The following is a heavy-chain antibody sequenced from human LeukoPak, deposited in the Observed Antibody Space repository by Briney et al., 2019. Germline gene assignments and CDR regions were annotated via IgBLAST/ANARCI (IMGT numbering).Heavy chain of an antibody. CDR3: AKVMGTSYYYDRYYFDY. CDR1: GFTFSSYA. V-gene: IGHV3-23*01. Sequence: PGGSLRLSCAASGFTFSSYAMNWVRQAPGKGLEWVSAISGSGGSTYYADSVKGRFTISRDNSKNTLYLQMNSLRAEDTAVYYCAKVMGTSYYYDRYYFDYWGQRTLVTVSS. J-gene: IGHJ4*02. D-gene: IGHD3-22*01. CDR2: ISGSGGST.